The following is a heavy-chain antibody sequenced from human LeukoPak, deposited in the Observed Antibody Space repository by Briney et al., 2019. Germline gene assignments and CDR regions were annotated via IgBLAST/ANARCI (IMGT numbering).Heavy chain of an antibody. Sequence: PGGSLRLSCAASGGFFSDDWRNWVRQAPGKGPEWVGRINSTNDGGTTDYASPVARRFIISRDDSKNTIYLQMNRLIIDDTAIYYCTPVVVEARGFWGQGTLVTVSS. CDR2: INSTNDGGTT. V-gene: IGHV3-15*01. CDR3: TPVVVEARGF. CDR1: GGFFSDDW. J-gene: IGHJ3*01. D-gene: IGHD2-15*01.